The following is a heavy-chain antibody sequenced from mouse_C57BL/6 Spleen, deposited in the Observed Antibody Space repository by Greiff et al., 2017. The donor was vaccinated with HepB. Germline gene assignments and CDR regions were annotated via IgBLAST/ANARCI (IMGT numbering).Heavy chain of an antibody. D-gene: IGHD3-3*01. Sequence: QVQLKESGPELVKPGASVKISCKASGYAFSSSWMNWVKQRPGKGLEWIGRIYPGDGDTNYNGKFKGKATLTADKSSSTAYMQLSSLTSEDSAVYFCARCGVGTKLWDYWGQGTTLTVSS. CDR3: ARCGVGTKLWDY. CDR2: IYPGDGDT. CDR1: GYAFSSSW. V-gene: IGHV1-82*01. J-gene: IGHJ2*01.